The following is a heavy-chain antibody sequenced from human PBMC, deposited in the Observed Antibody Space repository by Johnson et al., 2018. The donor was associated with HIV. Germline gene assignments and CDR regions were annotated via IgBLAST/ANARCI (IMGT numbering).Heavy chain of an antibody. CDR2: ISYDGSNK. J-gene: IGHJ3*02. CDR3: AKTCSGSNRDAFDI. D-gene: IGHD1-26*01. CDR1: GFTFSSYG. V-gene: IGHV3-30*18. Sequence: QVQLVESGGGVVQPGRSLRLSCAASGFTFSSYGMHWVRQAPGKGLEWVAVISYDGSNKYYADSVKGRFTISRDNSKNTLYLQMNSLRAEDTAVYYCAKTCSGSNRDAFDIWGQGTMVTVSS.